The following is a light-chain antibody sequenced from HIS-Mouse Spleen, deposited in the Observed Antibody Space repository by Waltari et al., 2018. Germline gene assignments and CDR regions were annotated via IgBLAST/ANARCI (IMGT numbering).Light chain of an antibody. J-gene: IGKJ1*01. CDR3: QQLNSYPPT. CDR2: AAS. V-gene: IGKV1-9*01. Sequence: DIQLTQSPSFLSASVGDRVTITCRASQGISSSLAWYQQKPGKAPKLLIYAASTLQSGVPSRFSGSGSETEVTLTISSLQPEDFSTYYCQQLNSYPPTFGQGTKVEIK. CDR1: QGISSS.